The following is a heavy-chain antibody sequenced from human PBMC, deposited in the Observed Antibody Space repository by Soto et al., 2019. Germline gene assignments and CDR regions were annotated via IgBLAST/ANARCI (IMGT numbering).Heavy chain of an antibody. Sequence: QVQLVESGGGVVQPGRSLRLSCAASGFTFSSYGMHWVRQAPGKGLEWVAVIWYDGSNKYYADSVKGRFTISRDNSKNTLYLQMNSLRAEDTAVYYCARDYGDTVVTPKAYYYYGMDVWGQGTTVTVSS. CDR2: IWYDGSNK. D-gene: IGHD2-15*01. CDR1: GFTFSSYG. J-gene: IGHJ6*02. CDR3: ARDYGDTVVTPKAYYYYGMDV. V-gene: IGHV3-33*01.